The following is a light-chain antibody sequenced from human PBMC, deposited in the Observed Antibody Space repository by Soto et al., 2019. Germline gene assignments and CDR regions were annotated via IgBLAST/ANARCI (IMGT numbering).Light chain of an antibody. J-gene: IGLJ1*01. CDR3: SSYTTNNTRQIV. Sequence: QSALTQPSSVSGSPGQSITISCTGTNRDVGGYNYVSWYQQHPGKAPKFMIYDVSNRPSAVSNRFSGSKSGNTASLTISGLQAEYEADYYCSSYTTNNTRQIVFRTRTKVTVL. CDR1: NRDVGGYNY. CDR2: DVS. V-gene: IGLV2-14*01.